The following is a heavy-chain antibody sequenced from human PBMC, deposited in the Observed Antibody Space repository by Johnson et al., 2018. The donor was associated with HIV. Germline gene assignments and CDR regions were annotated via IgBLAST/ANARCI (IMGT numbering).Heavy chain of an antibody. V-gene: IGHV3-30*03. J-gene: IGHJ3*01. CDR3: ATDYNFWSGRPDSFDV. D-gene: IGHD3-3*01. Sequence: QVQLVESGGGVVQPGRSLRLSCAASGFTFSSYGMHWVRQAPGKGLEWVAVISYDGSKKYYAGSVKGRFTISRDNSKSTLYLQMDSLRAEDTAVYYCATDYNFWSGRPDSFDVWGQGTMVSVSS. CDR1: GFTFSSYG. CDR2: ISYDGSKK.